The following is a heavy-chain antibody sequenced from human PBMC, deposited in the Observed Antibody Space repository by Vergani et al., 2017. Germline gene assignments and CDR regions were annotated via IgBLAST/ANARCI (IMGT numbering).Heavy chain of an antibody. CDR3: AKSKAGYCSGGSCYCMDV. D-gene: IGHD2-15*01. CDR2: IYSGGST. Sequence: EVQLVESGGGLVQPGRSLRLSCAASGFTFDDYAMHWVRQAPGKGLEWVSVIYSGGSTYYADSVKGRFTISRDNSKNTLYLQMNSLRAEDTAVYYCAKSKAGYCSGGSCYCMDVWGKGTTVTVSS. J-gene: IGHJ6*03. CDR1: GFTFDDYA. V-gene: IGHV3-66*01.